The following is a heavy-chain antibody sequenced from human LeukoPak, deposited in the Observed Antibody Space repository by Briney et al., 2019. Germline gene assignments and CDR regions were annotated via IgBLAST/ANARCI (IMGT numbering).Heavy chain of an antibody. D-gene: IGHD3/OR15-3a*01. CDR1: GGTFSSYA. J-gene: IGHJ6*03. CDR3: AKGDSNDYGFTYYYYYMDV. Sequence: SVKVSCKASGGTFSSYAISWVRQAPGQGLEWMGGIIPIFGTANYAQKFQGRVTITTDESTSTAYMELSSLRSEDTAVYYCAKGDSNDYGFTYYYYYMDVWGKGTTVTVSS. V-gene: IGHV1-69*05. CDR2: IIPIFGTA.